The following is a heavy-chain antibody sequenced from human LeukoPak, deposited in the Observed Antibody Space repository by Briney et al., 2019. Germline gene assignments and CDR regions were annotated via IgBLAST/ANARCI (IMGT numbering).Heavy chain of an antibody. J-gene: IGHJ4*02. CDR3: ARTTTTLDD. CDR2: ISYSGTT. D-gene: IGHD4-17*01. CDR1: GGSINSYY. V-gene: IGHV4-59*01. Sequence: KPSETLSLTCTVSGGSINSYYWSWIRQPPGKGLEWIGYISYSGTTNYSPSLNSRVTISLDTSKNQFSLKLTSVTAADTAVYYCARTTTTLDDWGQGTLVTVSS.